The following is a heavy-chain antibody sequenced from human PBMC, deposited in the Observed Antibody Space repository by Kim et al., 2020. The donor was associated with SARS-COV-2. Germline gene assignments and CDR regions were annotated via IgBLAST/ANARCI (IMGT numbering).Heavy chain of an antibody. Sequence: ASVKVSCKASGYTFTSYDINWVRQATGQGLEWMGWMNPNRGNTGYAQKFQGRVTMTRNTSISTAYMELSSLRSEDTAVYYCARYPVLLWFGDYYPQNYYYGMDVWGQGTTVTVSS. CDR1: GYTFTSYD. CDR2: MNPNRGNT. J-gene: IGHJ6*02. V-gene: IGHV1-8*01. D-gene: IGHD3-10*01. CDR3: ARYPVLLWFGDYYPQNYYYGMDV.